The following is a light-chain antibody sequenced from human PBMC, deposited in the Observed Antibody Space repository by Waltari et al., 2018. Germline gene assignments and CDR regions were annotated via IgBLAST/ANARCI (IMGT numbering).Light chain of an antibody. CDR1: NIGSKS. J-gene: IGLJ2*01. CDR3: QGWDSSTDHVV. V-gene: IGLV3-21*02. Sequence: SYVLTQPPSVSVASGQTARITCGGNNIGSKSVHWYQQKPGQAPVLVVYDDRDRPSGIPARFSGSNSGNTATLTISRVEAGDEADYYCQGWDSSTDHVVFGGGTKLTVL. CDR2: DDR.